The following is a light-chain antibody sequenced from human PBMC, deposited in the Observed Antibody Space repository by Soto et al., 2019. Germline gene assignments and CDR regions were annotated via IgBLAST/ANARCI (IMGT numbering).Light chain of an antibody. CDR1: QNLLFTSNNKNS. CDR3: QQYHTTPNT. V-gene: IGKV4-1*01. J-gene: IGKJ2*01. CDR2: WAS. Sequence: DVVMTQSPATLAVSLGERAAINCKSSQNLLFTSNNKNSLAWYQQKPGQPPKLLIYWASTRESGAPDRFSGSXXXXXXTLTISSLQAEDVAVYYCQQYHTTPNTFGQGTKLEIK.